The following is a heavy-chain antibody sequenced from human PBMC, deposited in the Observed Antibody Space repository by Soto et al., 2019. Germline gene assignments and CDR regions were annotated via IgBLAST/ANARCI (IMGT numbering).Heavy chain of an antibody. V-gene: IGHV4-4*07. J-gene: IGHJ4*02. Sequence: SDTLYLTCAVSGDSISSYSCNWIRQTAGRGLEWIGRVYPSGHTQYRSSFETRVTVSVDMSTNQFFLELRSVTAADTAVYYCARESGENWSYEAYWGQGTQVTVSA. CDR2: VYPSGHT. CDR1: GDSISSYS. CDR3: ARESGENWSYEAY. D-gene: IGHD1-7*01.